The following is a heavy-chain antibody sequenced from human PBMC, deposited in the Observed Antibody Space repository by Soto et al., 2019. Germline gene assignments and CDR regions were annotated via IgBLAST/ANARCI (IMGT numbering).Heavy chain of an antibody. J-gene: IGHJ5*02. D-gene: IGHD3-22*01. V-gene: IGHV4-59*01. CDR1: GGSIRSYY. CDR2: IYHSGDT. CDR3: ARHGDYYDSSGYGSWFDP. Sequence: PSETLSLTCTVSGGSIRSYYWSWIRQPPGKGLEWIGYIYHSGDTNYNPSLKSRVTISVDTSKNQFSLKLSSVTAADTAVYYCARHGDYYDSSGYGSWFDPWGQGTLVT.